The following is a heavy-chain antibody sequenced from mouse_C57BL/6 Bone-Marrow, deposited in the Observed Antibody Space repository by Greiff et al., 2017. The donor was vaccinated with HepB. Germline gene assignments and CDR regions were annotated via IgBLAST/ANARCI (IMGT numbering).Heavy chain of an antibody. CDR3: ARIAPAYDGYYYYFDY. V-gene: IGHV8-8*01. J-gene: IGHJ2*01. Sequence: QVTLKVSGPGILQPSQTLSLTCSFSGFSLSTFGMGVGWIRQPSGKGLEWLAHIWWDDDKYYNPALKSRLTISKDTSKNQVFLKIANVDTADTATYYCARIAPAYDGYYYYFDYWGQGTTLTVSS. CDR1: GFSLSTFGMG. CDR2: IWWDDDK. D-gene: IGHD2-3*01.